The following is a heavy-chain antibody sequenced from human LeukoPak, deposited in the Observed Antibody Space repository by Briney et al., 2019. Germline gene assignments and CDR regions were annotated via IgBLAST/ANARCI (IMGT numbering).Heavy chain of an antibody. D-gene: IGHD3-22*01. V-gene: IGHV4-4*07. Sequence: SETLSLTCTVSGDSINSYHWSWIRQPAGKGLEWIGRIHMSGSTNYNPSLRSRVAISMDNSKNQFSLKLKSVTAADTAVYYCARDDSSRDDSGGYHYWGQGTLVIVSS. CDR3: ARDDSSRDDSGGYHY. J-gene: IGHJ4*02. CDR2: IHMSGST. CDR1: GDSINSYH.